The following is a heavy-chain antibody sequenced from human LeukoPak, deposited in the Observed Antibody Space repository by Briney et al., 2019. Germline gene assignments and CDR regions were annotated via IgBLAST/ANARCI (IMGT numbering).Heavy chain of an antibody. V-gene: IGHV3-48*02. CDR3: ARVDWMIGAFDI. D-gene: IGHD3-22*01. J-gene: IGHJ3*02. CDR1: GFTFSTYS. Sequence: GGSLRLSCAASGFTFSTYSMNWIRQAPGKGLGWVSYITSSSSTIYYADSVRGRFTISRDNAKNSLYLQMNSLRDEDTAVYYCARVDWMIGAFDIWGQGTMVTVSS. CDR2: ITSSSSTI.